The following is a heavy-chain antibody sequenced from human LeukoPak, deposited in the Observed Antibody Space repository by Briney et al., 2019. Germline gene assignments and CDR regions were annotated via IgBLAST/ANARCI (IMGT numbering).Heavy chain of an antibody. V-gene: IGHV3-23*01. Sequence: PGGSLRLSCAASGFTFSSYGMNWVRQAPGKGLGWVSAISPSADHTYYADSVKGRFTISRDNSKNTLSLQMNSLRGEDTAVYYCAKGDDSYGGVTALWGQGTLVTVSS. J-gene: IGHJ4*02. CDR1: GFTFSSYG. D-gene: IGHD3-16*01. CDR3: AKGDDSYGGVTAL. CDR2: ISPSADHT.